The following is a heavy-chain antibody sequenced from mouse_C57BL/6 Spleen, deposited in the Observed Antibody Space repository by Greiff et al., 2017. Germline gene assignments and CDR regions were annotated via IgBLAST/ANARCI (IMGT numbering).Heavy chain of an antibody. J-gene: IGHJ4*01. Sequence: VKLQESGAELARPGASVKMSCKASGYTFPSYTMHWVKQRPGQGLEWIGYINPSSGYTKYNQKFKDQATLTADKSSSTAYMQLSSLTSEDSAVYYCARKTGGQNYAMDDWGQGTSVTVSS. D-gene: IGHD3-3*01. V-gene: IGHV1-4*01. CDR1: GYTFPSYT. CDR3: ARKTGGQNYAMDD. CDR2: INPSSGYT.